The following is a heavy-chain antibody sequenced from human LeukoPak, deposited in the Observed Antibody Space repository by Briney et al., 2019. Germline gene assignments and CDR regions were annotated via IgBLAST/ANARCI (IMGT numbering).Heavy chain of an antibody. Sequence: GGSLTLSCVVSGFTLSTYSINWVRQAPGKELEWVSSISSKSRYIYYADSVKGRFTISRDNAKNSLSLQMNSLRAEDTAVYYCARCSGRSTYHCDDYWGQGTLVTVSS. CDR3: ARCSGRSTYHCDDY. J-gene: IGHJ4*02. D-gene: IGHD2-15*01. V-gene: IGHV3-21*01. CDR2: ISSKSRYI. CDR1: GFTLSTYS.